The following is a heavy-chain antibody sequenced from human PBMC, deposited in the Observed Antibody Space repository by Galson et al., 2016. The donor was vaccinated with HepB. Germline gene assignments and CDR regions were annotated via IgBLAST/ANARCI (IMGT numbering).Heavy chain of an antibody. CDR2: ISYDGKTK. CDR3: AKPPSGEDDAFHI. V-gene: IGHV3-30*18. D-gene: IGHD3-10*01. Sequence: SLRLSCAASGFSFSSYVMHWVRRAPGKGLEWVAVISYDGKTKSYGDSVKGRFTISRDHSKSTLYLQINSLRVEDTAVYFCAKPPSGEDDAFHIWGQGTLVTVSS. J-gene: IGHJ3*02. CDR1: GFSFSSYV.